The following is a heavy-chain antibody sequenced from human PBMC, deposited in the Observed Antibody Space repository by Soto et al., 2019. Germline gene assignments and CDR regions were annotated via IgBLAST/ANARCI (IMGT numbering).Heavy chain of an antibody. D-gene: IGHD2-15*01. V-gene: IGHV4-59*01. Sequence: QVQLQESGPGLVKPSETLSLTCTVTGGSISSYYWSWIRQPPGKGLEWIGYIYYSGSTNYNPSLRSLPTNPVDTSNTQSSLKLSSVPAADTAVYYCARSMGLYCSGGSCYGGDWFDPWGQGTLVTVSS. CDR1: GGSISSYY. J-gene: IGHJ5*02. CDR3: ARSMGLYCSGGSCYGGDWFDP. CDR2: IYYSGST.